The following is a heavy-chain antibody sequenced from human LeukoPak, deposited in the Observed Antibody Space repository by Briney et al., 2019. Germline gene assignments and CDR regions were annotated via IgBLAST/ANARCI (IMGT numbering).Heavy chain of an antibody. CDR2: INPSSGGT. CDR3: ARGRGPYY. CDR1: GYTFTGYY. D-gene: IGHD3-10*01. J-gene: IGHJ4*02. Sequence: GASVKVSCKASGYTFTGYYMHWVRQAPGQGLEWMGWINPSSGGTNYAQKFQGRVTMTRDTSISTAYMELSRLRSDDTAVYYCARGRGPYYWGQGTLVTVSS. V-gene: IGHV1-2*02.